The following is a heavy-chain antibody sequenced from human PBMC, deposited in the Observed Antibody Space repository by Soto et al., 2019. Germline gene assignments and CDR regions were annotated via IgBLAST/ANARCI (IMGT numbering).Heavy chain of an antibody. CDR2: ISYDGSNK. D-gene: IGHD2-8*02. CDR1: GFTFSSYA. V-gene: IGHV3-30-3*01. J-gene: IGHJ4*02. CDR3: AXGQXXAXRFDY. Sequence: QVQLVXSXGGVVQPXRXLRLSCAASGFTFSSYAMHWVRQAPGKGLEWVAVISYDGSNKYYADSVKGRXTXXXXXSKXXXXXXXXXXXXXXTXXXYCAXGQXXAXRFDYWGQGTLVTXXS.